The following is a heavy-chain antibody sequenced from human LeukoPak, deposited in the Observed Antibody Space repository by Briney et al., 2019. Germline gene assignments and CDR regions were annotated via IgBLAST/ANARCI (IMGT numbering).Heavy chain of an antibody. J-gene: IGHJ6*02. CDR3: ARDLTVTTFQGYGMDV. CDR1: GYTFTSYY. Sequence: ASVKVSCKASGYTFTSYYMHWVRQAPGQGLEWMGIINPSGGSTSYAQKFQGRVTMTRDTSTSTVYMELSSLRSEDTAVYYCARDLTVTTFQGYGMDVWSQGTTVTVSS. CDR2: INPSGGST. D-gene: IGHD4-17*01. V-gene: IGHV1-46*01.